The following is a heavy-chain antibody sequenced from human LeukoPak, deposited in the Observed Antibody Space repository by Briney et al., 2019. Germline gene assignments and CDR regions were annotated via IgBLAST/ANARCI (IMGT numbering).Heavy chain of an antibody. CDR3: AREEEGVTATWFDY. D-gene: IGHD2-21*02. CDR1: GYTFTNYY. Sequence: ASVKVSCKASGYTFTNYYMHWVRQAPGQGLEWMGVINPSGGSTSYAQKFQGRVTMTRDTSTSTVYTELSSLGSEDTAVYYCAREEEGVTATWFDYWGQGTLVTVSS. J-gene: IGHJ4*02. CDR2: INPSGGST. V-gene: IGHV1-46*01.